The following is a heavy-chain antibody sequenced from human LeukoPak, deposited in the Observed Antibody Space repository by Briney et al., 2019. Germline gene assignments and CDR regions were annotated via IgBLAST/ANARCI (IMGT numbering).Heavy chain of an antibody. Sequence: ASVKVSCKASGYTFTSYYMHWVRQAPGQGLEWMGWINPNSGGTNYAQKFQGRVTMTRDTSISTAYMELSRLRSDDTAVYYCARDRNYYDSSGYYGWFDPWGQGTLVTVSS. CDR2: INPNSGGT. D-gene: IGHD3-22*01. CDR3: ARDRNYYDSSGYYGWFDP. CDR1: GYTFTSYY. J-gene: IGHJ5*02. V-gene: IGHV1-2*02.